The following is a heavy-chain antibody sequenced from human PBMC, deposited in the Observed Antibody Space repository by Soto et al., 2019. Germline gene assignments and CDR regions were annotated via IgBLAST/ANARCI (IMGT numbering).Heavy chain of an antibody. D-gene: IGHD3-10*01. J-gene: IGHJ6*02. CDR3: VRQGFGVLHGLVDV. CDR2: IDNGGGT. V-gene: IGHV4-59*08. CDR1: SDSRSSHK. Sequence: SETLSLTCPVSSDSRSSHKWSWIRQPPGKGLEWIGYIDNGGGTSYNPSLRSRVTMSVDTSTLQFTLKLSSVTAADTAVYYCVRQGFGVLHGLVDVWGQGTMVTVSS.